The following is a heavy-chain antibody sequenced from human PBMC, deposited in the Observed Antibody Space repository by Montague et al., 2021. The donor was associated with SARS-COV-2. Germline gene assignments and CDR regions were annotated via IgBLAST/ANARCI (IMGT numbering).Heavy chain of an antibody. J-gene: IGHJ4*02. CDR2: ISYDGSNK. D-gene: IGHD3-16*02. Sequence: SLRLSCAASGFTFSSYGMHWVRQAPGKGLEWVAVISYDGSNKYYADSVKGRFTISRDNSENTLYLQMNSLRAEDTAVYYCAKDLYDYVWGSYRSTGACNDYWGQGTLVTVSS. CDR3: AKDLYDYVWGSYRSTGACNDY. V-gene: IGHV3-30*18. CDR1: GFTFSSYG.